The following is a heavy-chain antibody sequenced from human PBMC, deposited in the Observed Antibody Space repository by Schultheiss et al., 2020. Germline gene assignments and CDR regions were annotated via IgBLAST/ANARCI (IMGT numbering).Heavy chain of an antibody. CDR1: GYTFTGYY. Sequence: ASVKVSCKASGYTFTGYYMHWLRQAPGQGLEWMGWISAYNGNTNYAQKLQGRVTMTTDTSTSTAYMELSSLRSEDTAVYYCARDLLSLVVVAATGYYYGMDVWGQGTTVTVSS. CDR3: ARDLLSLVVVAATGYYYGMDV. D-gene: IGHD2-15*01. CDR2: ISAYNGNT. V-gene: IGHV1-18*04. J-gene: IGHJ6*02.